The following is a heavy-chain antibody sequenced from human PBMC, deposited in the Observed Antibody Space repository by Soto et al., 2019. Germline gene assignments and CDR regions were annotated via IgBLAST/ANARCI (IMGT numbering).Heavy chain of an antibody. Sequence: QVQLVQSGAEVKKPGSSVKVSCKASGGTFSSYTISWVRQAPGQGLEWMGRIIPILGIANYAQKFQGRVTITADKSTSTAYMELSSLRSEDTAVYYCARSSYYNGSGRPYNWFDPWGQGTLVTVSS. CDR1: GGTFSSYT. CDR2: IIPILGIA. J-gene: IGHJ5*02. V-gene: IGHV1-69*02. D-gene: IGHD3-10*01. CDR3: ARSSYYNGSGRPYNWFDP.